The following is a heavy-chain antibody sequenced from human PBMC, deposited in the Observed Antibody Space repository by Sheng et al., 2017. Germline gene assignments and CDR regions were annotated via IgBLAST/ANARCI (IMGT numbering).Heavy chain of an antibody. V-gene: IGHV1-18*01. CDR3: ARANYYDSSGYYRLFDY. Sequence: QVQLVQSGAEVKKPGASVKVSCKASGYTFTSYGISWVRQAPGQGLEWMGWISAYNGNTNYAQKLQGRVTMTTDTSTSTAYMELRSLRSDDTAVYYCARANYYDSSGYYRLFDYWGQGTLVTVSS. CDR1: GYTFTSYG. CDR2: ISAYNGNT. J-gene: IGHJ4*02. D-gene: IGHD3-22*01.